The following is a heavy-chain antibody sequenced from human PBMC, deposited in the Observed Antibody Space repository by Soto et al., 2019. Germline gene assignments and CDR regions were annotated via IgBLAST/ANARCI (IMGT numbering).Heavy chain of an antibody. V-gene: IGHV3-30*03. CDR1: GFDFNTYG. CDR3: ARAGGTTVTGLWHFDS. J-gene: IGHJ4*02. CDR2: ISFDGGNQ. D-gene: IGHD4-17*01. Sequence: QVQLVQSGGGVVQPGRSLRLSCAASGFDFNTYGFHWVRQAPGKGLEWVAGISFDGGNQYYADSVKGRFIISRDNSKKTLSLEMNSLRAEDTAVYYCARAGGTTVTGLWHFDSWGQGTLVTVSS.